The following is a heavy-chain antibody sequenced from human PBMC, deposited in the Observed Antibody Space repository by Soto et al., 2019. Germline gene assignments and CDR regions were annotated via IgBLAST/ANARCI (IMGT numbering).Heavy chain of an antibody. CDR2: IKSKTDGGTA. J-gene: IGHJ4*02. CDR3: IARDSGYSYGLSGRDY. D-gene: IGHD5-18*01. Sequence: DVQVVESGGGLVKPGGSLRLSCAVSGFTFINAWMFWVRQAPGQGLEWVGRIKSKTDGGTADYAAPVKGRFTISRDDSKDTLYLQMNSLKTEDTAVSYCIARDSGYSYGLSGRDYWGQGTLVTVSS. CDR1: GFTFINAW. V-gene: IGHV3-15*01.